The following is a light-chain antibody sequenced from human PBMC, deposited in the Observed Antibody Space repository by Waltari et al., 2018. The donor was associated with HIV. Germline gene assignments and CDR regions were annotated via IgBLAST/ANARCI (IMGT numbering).Light chain of an antibody. CDR3: LLYVGGSYL. V-gene: IGLV7-43*01. Sequence: QTVVTQESSLTVSPGGTVTLTCGLTFGTVSTSCYPNWLQQKPGHPPTALIYGGNTRHRRTPARDSGSILGDKATLTMTAVQAEDEAVYYCLLYVGGSYLFGGGTLVTVL. J-gene: IGLJ6*01. CDR2: GGN. CDR1: FGTVSTSCY.